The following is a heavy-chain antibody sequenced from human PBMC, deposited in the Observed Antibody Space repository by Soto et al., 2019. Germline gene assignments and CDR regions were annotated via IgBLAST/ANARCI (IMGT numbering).Heavy chain of an antibody. D-gene: IGHD3-10*01. Sequence: GGSLRLSCAASGFTVSSNYMSWVRQAPGKGLEWVSVIYSGGSTYYADSVKGRFTISRDNSKNTLYLQMNSLRAEDTAVYYCARTGEERVGAYYYGSGSYYPTQELDYWGQGTLVTVSS. CDR3: ARTGEERVGAYYYGSGSYYPTQELDY. CDR1: GFTVSSNY. V-gene: IGHV3-66*01. J-gene: IGHJ4*02. CDR2: IYSGGST.